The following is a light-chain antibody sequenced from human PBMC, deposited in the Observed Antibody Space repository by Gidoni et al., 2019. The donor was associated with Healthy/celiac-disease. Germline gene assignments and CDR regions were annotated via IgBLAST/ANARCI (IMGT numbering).Light chain of an antibody. Sequence: DIQMTQSPSSLSASVGDRVTITCQASQGISNYLNWYQQKPGKAPKLLIYAASSLERGVPSRFSGSGSGTDFTFTISSLQPEDIATYYCQQYDNPPRTFGEGTKVEIK. CDR1: QGISNY. V-gene: IGKV1-33*01. J-gene: IGKJ1*01. CDR2: AAS. CDR3: QQYDNPPRT.